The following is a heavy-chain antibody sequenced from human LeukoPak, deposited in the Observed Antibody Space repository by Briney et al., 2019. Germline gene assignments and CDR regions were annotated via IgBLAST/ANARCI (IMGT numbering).Heavy chain of an antibody. CDR2: ISPESGGT. D-gene: IGHD5-24*01. J-gene: IGHJ4*02. Sequence: ASVKVSCKASGYRFTGYYMHWVRQAPGQGLEWMGWISPESGGTNCPQKFQGRITMTSDTSISTAYMELSSLTSDDTAAYYCARSRSGYNYFPGAYWGQGTLVTVSS. CDR3: ARSRSGYNYFPGAY. CDR1: GYRFTGYY. V-gene: IGHV1-2*02.